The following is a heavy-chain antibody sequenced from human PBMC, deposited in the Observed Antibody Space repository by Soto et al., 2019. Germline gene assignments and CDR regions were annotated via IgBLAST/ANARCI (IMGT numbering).Heavy chain of an antibody. J-gene: IGHJ6*02. Sequence: EVQPVESGGGLVQPGGSLRLSCAASGFTFSSYEMNWVRQAPGKGLEWVSYISSSGSTIYYADSVKGRFTISRDNAKNSLYLQMNSLRAEDTAVYYCARDLTENYYYYGMDVWGQGTTVTVSS. CDR1: GFTFSSYE. V-gene: IGHV3-48*03. CDR3: ARDLTENYYYYGMDV. CDR2: ISSSGSTI.